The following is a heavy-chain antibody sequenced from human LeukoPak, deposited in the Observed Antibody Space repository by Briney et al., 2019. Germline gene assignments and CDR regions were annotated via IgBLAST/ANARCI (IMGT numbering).Heavy chain of an antibody. D-gene: IGHD2-8*01. J-gene: IGHJ4*02. V-gene: IGHV3-30*04. CDR1: GFTFSSYA. Sequence: PGGSLRLSCAASGFTFSSYAMHWVRQAPGKGLEWVAVISHDGSNKYYADSVKGRFTISRDNSKNTLYLQMNSLRAEDTAVYYCARALIGYYFDYWGQGTLVTVSS. CDR3: ARALIGYYFDY. CDR2: ISHDGSNK.